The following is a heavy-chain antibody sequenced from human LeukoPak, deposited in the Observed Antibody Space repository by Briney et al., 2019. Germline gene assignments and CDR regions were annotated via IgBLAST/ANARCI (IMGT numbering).Heavy chain of an antibody. CDR2: ISGSGGST. V-gene: IGHV3-23*01. J-gene: IGHJ6*02. Sequence: GGSLRLSCAASGFTFSSYAMSWVRQAPGKGLEWVSDISGSGGSTYYADSVKGRFTISRDNSKNTLYLQMNSLRAEDTAVYYCAKLGVVPAAMGMDVWGQGTTVTVSS. D-gene: IGHD2-2*01. CDR1: GFTFSSYA. CDR3: AKLGVVPAAMGMDV.